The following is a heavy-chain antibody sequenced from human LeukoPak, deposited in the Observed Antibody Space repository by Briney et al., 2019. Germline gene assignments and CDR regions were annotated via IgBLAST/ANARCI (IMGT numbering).Heavy chain of an antibody. Sequence: SETLSLTCTVSGGSISSGGYYWSWIRQHPGKGLEWIGYIYYSGSTYYNPSLKSRVTISVDTSKNQFSLKLSSVTAADTAVYYCARGRDGYNLGFDYWGQGTLVTVSS. V-gene: IGHV4-31*03. CDR1: GGSISSGGYY. CDR2: IYYSGST. J-gene: IGHJ4*02. CDR3: ARGRDGYNLGFDY. D-gene: IGHD5-24*01.